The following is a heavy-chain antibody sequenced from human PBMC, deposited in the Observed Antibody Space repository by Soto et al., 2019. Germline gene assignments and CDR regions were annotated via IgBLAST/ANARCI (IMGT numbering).Heavy chain of an antibody. Sequence: ESEGGLVQPGGSLRLSCAASGFTFSSSSMNWVRQAPGKGLEWVSFIDTLSRTMYYADSVRGRFTISRDKAKNSLYLQMNSLRAEDTAIYYCTGGGVSSGPGYWGQGTLVTVSS. CDR1: GFTFSSSS. CDR2: IDTLSRTM. D-gene: IGHD3-22*01. J-gene: IGHJ4*02. V-gene: IGHV3-48*01. CDR3: TGGGVSSGPGY.